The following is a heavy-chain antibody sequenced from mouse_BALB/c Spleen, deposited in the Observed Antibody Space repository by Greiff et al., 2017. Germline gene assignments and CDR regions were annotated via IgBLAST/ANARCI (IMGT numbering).Heavy chain of an antibody. Sequence: DVQLQESGPGLVKPSQSLSLTCSVTGYSITSGYYWNWIRQFPGNKLEWMGYISYDGSNNYNPSLKNRISITRDTSKNQFFLKLNSVTTEDTATYYCARYGTWYFDVWGAGTTVTVSS. J-gene: IGHJ1*01. CDR3: ARYGTWYFDV. CDR1: GYSITSGYY. D-gene: IGHD2-1*01. V-gene: IGHV3-6*02. CDR2: ISYDGSN.